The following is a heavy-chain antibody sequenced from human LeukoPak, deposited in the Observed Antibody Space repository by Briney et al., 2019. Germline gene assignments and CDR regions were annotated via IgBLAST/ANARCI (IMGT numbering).Heavy chain of an antibody. D-gene: IGHD6-19*01. J-gene: IGHJ4*02. CDR2: IWFDGSHK. V-gene: IGHV3-33*03. CDR3: ARASGCYDY. Sequence: PGSSLRLSCDASGFSFSTYGMHWVRQAPGKGLEWVAVIWFDGSHKYYADSVKGRFTISRDNSKNTLYLQMNSPRADDTAIYYCARASGCYDYWGRGTLVTVSS. CDR1: GFSFSTYG.